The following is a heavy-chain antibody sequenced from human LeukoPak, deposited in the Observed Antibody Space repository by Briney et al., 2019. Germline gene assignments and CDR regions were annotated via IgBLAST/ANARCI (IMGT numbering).Heavy chain of an antibody. D-gene: IGHD6-6*01. CDR3: ARRIVARPHFDY. V-gene: IGHV1-2*02. J-gene: IGHJ4*02. CDR2: INPNSGGT. CDR1: GYTFTGYY. Sequence: ASVKVSCKASGYTFTGYYTHWVRQAPGQGLEWMGWINPNSGGTNYAQKFQGRVTMTRDTSISTAYMELSRLRSDDTAVYYCARRIVARPHFDYWGQGTLVTVSS.